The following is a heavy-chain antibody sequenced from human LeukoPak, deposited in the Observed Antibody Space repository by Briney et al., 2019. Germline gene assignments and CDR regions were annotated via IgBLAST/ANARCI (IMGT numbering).Heavy chain of an antibody. CDR2: MNPNSGNT. Sequence: GASVKVSCKASGYTFTSYDINWVRQATGQGLEWMGWMNPNSGNTGYAQKFQGRVTMTRNTSISTAYMELSSLRSEDTAVYYCARVAVFQLVMADDAFDIWGQGTMVTVSS. J-gene: IGHJ3*02. CDR3: ARVAVFQLVMADDAFDI. CDR1: GYTFTSYD. D-gene: IGHD6-13*01. V-gene: IGHV1-8*01.